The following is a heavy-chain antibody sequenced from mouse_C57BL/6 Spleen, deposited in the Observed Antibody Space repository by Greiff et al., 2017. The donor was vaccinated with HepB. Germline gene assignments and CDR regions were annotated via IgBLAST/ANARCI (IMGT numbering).Heavy chain of an antibody. D-gene: IGHD1-1*01. CDR3: ARHYYGSSPNYYAMDY. CDR1: GYTFTDYN. Sequence: EVQLQQSGPELVKPGASVKMSCKASGYTFTDYNMHWVKQSHGKSLEWIGYINPNNGGTSYNQKFKGKATLTVNKSSSTAYMELRSLTSEDSAVYYCARHYYGSSPNYYAMDYWGQGTSVTVSS. J-gene: IGHJ4*01. CDR2: INPNNGGT. V-gene: IGHV1-22*01.